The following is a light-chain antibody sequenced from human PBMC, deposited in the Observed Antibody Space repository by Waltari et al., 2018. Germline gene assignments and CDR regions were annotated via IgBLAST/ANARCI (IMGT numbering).Light chain of an antibody. CDR1: SLKTYF. V-gene: IGLV3-19*01. Sequence: SSELTQDPAVSVPVGQTVRNKCQGYSLKTYFDRWDHQKPGQAPLLVIYGRNDRPAGIPDRFFGASTGYKSSLSITGAQAEDEANYFCNCRDSSGNHRFGGGTKLTVL. CDR2: GRN. J-gene: IGLJ2*01. CDR3: NCRDSSGNHR.